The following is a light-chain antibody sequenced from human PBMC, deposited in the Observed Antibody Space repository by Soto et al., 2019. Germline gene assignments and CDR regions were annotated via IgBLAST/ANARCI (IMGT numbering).Light chain of an antibody. CDR2: EVS. CDR1: SIDVGANNY. V-gene: IGLV2-14*01. CDR3: SSYIHSITFVV. Sequence: QSALTQPASVSGSPGQPITISCTGTSIDVGANNYVSWYQHHPGKAPKLLIYEVSNRPSGVSSRFSGSKSGNTASLTISGLQAEDEADYYCSSYIHSITFVVFGGGTKLTVL. J-gene: IGLJ2*01.